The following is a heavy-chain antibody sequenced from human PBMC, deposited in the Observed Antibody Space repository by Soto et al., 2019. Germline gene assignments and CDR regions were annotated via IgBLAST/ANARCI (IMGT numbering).Heavy chain of an antibody. CDR2: IKLDGSKK. CDR1: GFTFNSIG. CDR3: VREYSDYTDYFDY. D-gene: IGHD5-12*01. V-gene: IGHV3-7*03. Sequence: PWGSLRLSCAASGFTFNSIGMHWVRQAPGRGLEWVAVIKLDGSKKHYADSVKDRFTVSRDNAEKSLYLQMDSLRPDDTAVYYCVREYSDYTDYFDYWGQGALVTVSS. J-gene: IGHJ4*02.